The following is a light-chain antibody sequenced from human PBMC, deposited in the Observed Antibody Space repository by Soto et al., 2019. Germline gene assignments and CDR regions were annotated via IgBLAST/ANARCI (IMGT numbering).Light chain of an antibody. Sequence: DIQLTQSPSTLSASVGERVTLSCRASQSISSWLAWYQQKPGKAPKVLIYHASNLQSGVPSRFSGSGSGTEFTLTISSLQPDDFATYYCQQYNSYSFGQGTKVDI. CDR2: HAS. J-gene: IGKJ1*01. V-gene: IGKV1-5*01. CDR3: QQYNSYS. CDR1: QSISSW.